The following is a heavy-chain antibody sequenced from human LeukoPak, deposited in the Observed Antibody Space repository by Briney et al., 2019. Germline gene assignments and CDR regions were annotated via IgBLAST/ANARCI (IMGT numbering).Heavy chain of an antibody. J-gene: IGHJ4*02. V-gene: IGHV3-7*03. CDR3: AKEGRSLQTY. CDR1: GFMFSSNW. CDR2: IKEDGTET. D-gene: IGHD5-24*01. Sequence: PGGSLRLSCAASGFMFSSNWMSWVRLAPGKGLEWVANIKEDGTETYHVDSVKGRFTISRDNAENSLYLQMNSLRVEDTAVYYCAKEGRSLQTYWGQGTLVTVSS.